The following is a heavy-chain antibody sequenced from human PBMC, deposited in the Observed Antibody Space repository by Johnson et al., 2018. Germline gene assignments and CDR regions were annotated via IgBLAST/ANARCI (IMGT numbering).Heavy chain of an antibody. CDR3: TRAPKPIWSGATFDY. V-gene: IGHV3-49*03. CDR1: GFSFGDYA. CDR2: IRSKRFGGTT. D-gene: IGHD3-10*02. J-gene: IGHJ4*02. Sequence: EVQLVETGGGLIQPGWSLRLSCTGSGFSFGDYAMSWFRQAPGKGLECVGFIRSKRFGGTTEYAASLKGRFTISRDDSKSIAYLQMNSLKNEDTAVYYGTRAPKPIWSGATFDYRGQGTLVTVSS.